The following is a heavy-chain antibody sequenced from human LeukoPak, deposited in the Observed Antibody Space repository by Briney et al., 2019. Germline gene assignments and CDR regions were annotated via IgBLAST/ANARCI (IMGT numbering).Heavy chain of an antibody. D-gene: IGHD6-19*01. CDR2: IYYSGST. Sequence: SETLSLTCTVSGGSISSCYWSWIRQPPGKGLEWIGYIYYSGSTNYNPSLKSRVTISVDTSKNQFSLKLGSVTAADTAVYYCARHSIVGQWLVPFDYWGQGTLVTVSS. CDR1: GGSISSCY. V-gene: IGHV4-59*01. CDR3: ARHSIVGQWLVPFDY. J-gene: IGHJ4*02.